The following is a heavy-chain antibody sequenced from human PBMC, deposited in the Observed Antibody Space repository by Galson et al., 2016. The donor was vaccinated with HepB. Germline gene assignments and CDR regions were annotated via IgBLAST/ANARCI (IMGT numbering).Heavy chain of an antibody. V-gene: IGHV3-7*03. J-gene: IGHJ4*02. CDR2: INQDESEK. CDR3: ARDVNGGNFDW. D-gene: IGHD4-23*01. CDR1: GFTFSTYW. Sequence: SLRLSCAASGFTFSTYWMSWLRLSPGKGLEWVGQINQDESEKYYADSVKGRFTISRDNAKNSLYLQMNFLRAEDTAVYYRARDVNGGNFDWWGQGTLVTVFS.